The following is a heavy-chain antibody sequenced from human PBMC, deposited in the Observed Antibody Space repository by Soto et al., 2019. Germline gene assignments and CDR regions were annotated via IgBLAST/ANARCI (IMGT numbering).Heavy chain of an antibody. J-gene: IGHJ4*02. V-gene: IGHV1-18*01. CDR2: ISAYHGNT. Sequence: QVHLVQSGAEVKKPGASVKVSCKASGYTFINYGITWVRQAPGQGLEWMGWISAYHGNTNYAQKLQGRVTMTTDTXTSTAYLELRSLRSDDTAVYYCARGDFYCSGASGLLTAFDYWGQGTLVTVSS. CDR1: GYTFINYG. D-gene: IGHD2-15*01. CDR3: ARGDFYCSGASGLLTAFDY.